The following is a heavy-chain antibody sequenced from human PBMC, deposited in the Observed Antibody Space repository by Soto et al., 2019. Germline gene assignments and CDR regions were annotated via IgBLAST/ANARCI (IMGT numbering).Heavy chain of an antibody. CDR2: IYWDDDK. D-gene: IGHD6-6*01. CDR3: AHRPVQVAARPAYSYYVLDV. Sequence: QITLKESGPTLVKPTQTLPLTCTFSGFSLSTSGVGVGWISQPPGKALEWLALIYWDDDKRYSPSLKSRLTITQDTSKIHVVLTMNNMDPVDTATYYCAHRPVQVAARPAYSYYVLDVWGQGTTVTVSS. J-gene: IGHJ6*02. V-gene: IGHV2-5*02. CDR1: GFSLSTSGVG.